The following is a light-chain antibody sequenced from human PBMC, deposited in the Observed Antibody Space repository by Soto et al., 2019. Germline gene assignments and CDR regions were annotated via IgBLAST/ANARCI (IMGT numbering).Light chain of an antibody. CDR2: GAS. CDR1: QSVSSSY. CDR3: QQYGSSPPWT. J-gene: IGKJ1*01. Sequence: EIVLTQSPGTLSLSPGERATLSCRASQSVSSSYLAWYQQKPGQAPRLLIYGASSRATGLPDRFSGSGPGTDFTLTISRLEPEDLAVYYCQQYGSSPPWTFGQGTKVEIK. V-gene: IGKV3-20*01.